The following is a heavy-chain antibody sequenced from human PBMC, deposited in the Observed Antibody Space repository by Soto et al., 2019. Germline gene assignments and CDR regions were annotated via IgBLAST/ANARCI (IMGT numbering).Heavy chain of an antibody. V-gene: IGHV1-18*04. CDR1: GYSFTSYG. Sequence: GASVKVSCKASGYSFTSYGISWVRQAPGQGLEWMGWISAYNGNTNYKQKFQGRVAMTTDTSTNTAYLELRTLRSDDAAVYYCARDPPITGSLRGTPLMAVWGQGTTVTVSS. J-gene: IGHJ6*02. D-gene: IGHD1-20*01. CDR2: ISAYNGNT. CDR3: ARDPPITGSLRGTPLMAV.